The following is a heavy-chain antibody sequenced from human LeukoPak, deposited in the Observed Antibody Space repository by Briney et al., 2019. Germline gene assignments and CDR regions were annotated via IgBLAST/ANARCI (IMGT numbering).Heavy chain of an antibody. CDR1: GYTFTDYY. D-gene: IGHD4-23*01. V-gene: IGHV1-69-2*01. CDR3: ATAVATTEIDY. Sequence: VKISCKVSGYTFTDYYMHWVQQAPGRGLEWMGLVDPEDGETIYAEKLQGRVTITADTSTDTAYMELSSLRSEDTAVYYCATAVATTEIDYWGQGTQVTVSS. CDR2: VDPEDGET. J-gene: IGHJ4*02.